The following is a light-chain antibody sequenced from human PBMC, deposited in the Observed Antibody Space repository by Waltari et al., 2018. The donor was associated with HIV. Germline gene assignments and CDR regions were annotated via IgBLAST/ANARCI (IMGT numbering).Light chain of an antibody. Sequence: QSVLTQPPSASGTPGQRVTISCSGSSSNIGSNFVYWYQQLPGTAPKLLIYRNNQRPPGVPDRFSGSKSGTSASLAISGLRSEDEADYYCAVWNDRLNAEVFGGGTKLTVL. CDR3: AVWNDRLNAEV. CDR2: RNN. V-gene: IGLV1-47*01. CDR1: SSNIGSNF. J-gene: IGLJ3*02.